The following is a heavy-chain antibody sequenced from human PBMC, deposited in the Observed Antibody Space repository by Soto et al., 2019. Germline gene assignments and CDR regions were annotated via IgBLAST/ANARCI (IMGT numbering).Heavy chain of an antibody. J-gene: IGHJ4*02. CDR1: DYPVTELA. CDR2: FDPGDGET. D-gene: IGHD3-22*01. Sequence: GASVKVSCKVYDYPVTELAIHWVLQAHGKGLEWVGGFDPGDGETIYAQKFQGRVTTTEDTSTDTAFMELSSLKSEDTAVYYCAAYDSGGFYYGFDYWGQGTLVIVSS. V-gene: IGHV1-24*01. CDR3: AAYDSGGFYYGFDY.